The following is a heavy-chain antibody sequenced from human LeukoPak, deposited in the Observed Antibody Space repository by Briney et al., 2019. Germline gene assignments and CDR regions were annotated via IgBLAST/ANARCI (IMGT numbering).Heavy chain of an antibody. J-gene: IGHJ4*02. V-gene: IGHV4-39*01. D-gene: IGHD3-10*01. CDR1: GGSISSSSYY. Sequence: PSETLSLTCTVSGGSISSSSYYWNWIRQPPGRGLEWIGSIYYSESTYYNPSLKSRVTISVDTSKNQFSLKLSSVTAADTAVYYCARRQKGSGGLFDYWGQGALVTVSS. CDR2: IYYSEST. CDR3: ARRQKGSGGLFDY.